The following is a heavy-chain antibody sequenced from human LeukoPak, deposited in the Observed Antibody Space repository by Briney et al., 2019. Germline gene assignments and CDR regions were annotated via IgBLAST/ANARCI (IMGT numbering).Heavy chain of an antibody. Sequence: VGSLRLSCAASGFTFDDYAMHWVRQAPGKGLEWVSLISGDGGSTYYADSVKGRFTISRDNSKNSLYLQMNSLRTEDTALYYCAKDVYMVRGGVPWFDPWGQGTLVTVSS. CDR1: GFTFDDYA. CDR2: ISGDGGST. V-gene: IGHV3-43*02. J-gene: IGHJ5*02. D-gene: IGHD3-10*01. CDR3: AKDVYMVRGGVPWFDP.